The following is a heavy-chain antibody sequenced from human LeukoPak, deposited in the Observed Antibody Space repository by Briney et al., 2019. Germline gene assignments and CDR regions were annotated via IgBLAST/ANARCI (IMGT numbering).Heavy chain of an antibody. CDR1: GFTFSNAW. Sequence: GGSLRLSCAASGFTFSNAWMSWVRQAPGKGLEWVGRIKSKTDGGTTDYAAPVKGRFTISRDDSKNTLYLQMNSLKTEDTAVYYCARHFMGTMVRGVHFDYWGQGTLVTVSS. CDR2: IKSKTDGGTT. J-gene: IGHJ4*02. D-gene: IGHD3-10*01. CDR3: ARHFMGTMVRGVHFDY. V-gene: IGHV3-15*01.